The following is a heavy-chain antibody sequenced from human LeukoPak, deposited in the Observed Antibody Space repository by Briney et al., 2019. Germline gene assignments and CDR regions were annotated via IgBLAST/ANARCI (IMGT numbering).Heavy chain of an antibody. CDR1: GGTFSNYA. D-gene: IGHD3-22*01. V-gene: IGHV1-69*13. CDR2: IIPIFGTA. Sequence: VKVSCKASGGTFSNYAINWVRQAPGQGLEWMGGIIPIFGTANYAQKFQGRVTITADKSTSTVYMELNSLKSEDTAVYYCARGLDYDRGCRPNAYLHLGQGTLVTVSS. CDR3: ARGLDYDRGCRPNAYLH. J-gene: IGHJ4*02.